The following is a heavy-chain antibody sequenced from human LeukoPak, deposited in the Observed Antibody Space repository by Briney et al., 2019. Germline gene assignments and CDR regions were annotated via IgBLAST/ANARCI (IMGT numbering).Heavy chain of an antibody. CDR3: ATDYYGDYGEYYFDY. D-gene: IGHD4-17*01. J-gene: IGHJ4*02. CDR1: GFTFSSYA. Sequence: GGSLRLSCAASGFTFSSYAMSWVRQAPGKGLEWVSAISGSGGSTYYADSVKGRFTISRDNSKNTLYLQMNSLRAEDTAVYYCATDYYGDYGEYYFDYWGQGTLSPSPQ. CDR2: ISGSGGST. V-gene: IGHV3-23*01.